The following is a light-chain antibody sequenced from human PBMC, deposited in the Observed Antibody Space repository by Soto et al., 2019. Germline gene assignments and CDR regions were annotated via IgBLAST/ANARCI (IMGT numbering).Light chain of an antibody. V-gene: IGLV2-23*01. CDR2: EGS. CDR1: SSDVGSYNL. Sequence: QSALTQPASVSGSPGQSITISCTGTSSDVGSYNLVSWYQQHPGKAPKLMIYEGSKRPSGVSNRFSGSKSGNTASLTISGLQAEDEADYYCCSYAGSSTYVLGTGTKATVL. CDR3: CSYAGSSTYV. J-gene: IGLJ1*01.